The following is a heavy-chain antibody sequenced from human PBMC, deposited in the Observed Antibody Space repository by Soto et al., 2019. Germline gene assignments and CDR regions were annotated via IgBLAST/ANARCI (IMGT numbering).Heavy chain of an antibody. V-gene: IGHV1-46*01. CDR3: ARGLTSGDY. CDR2: INPNGGST. CDR1: GYTFTSFY. J-gene: IGHJ4*02. Sequence: QVQLVQSGAEVKNPGASVKLSCKASGYTFTSFYIHWVRQAPGQGLEWMAIINPNGGSTNYAPNLQGRVTLTRVTSTNTVYIELSSLGSEDTAVYYCARGLTSGDYWGQGTLVTVSS. D-gene: IGHD7-27*01.